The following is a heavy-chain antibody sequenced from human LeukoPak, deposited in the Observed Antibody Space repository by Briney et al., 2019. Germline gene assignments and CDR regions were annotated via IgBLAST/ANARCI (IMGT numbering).Heavy chain of an antibody. Sequence: GGSLRLSCAASGFTFSTSWMTWVRQAPGKGLEWVASINGDGSDIHYVDSVKGQFTISRDNAKDSLYLQMNSLTAEDTAVYYCAREKIVVVPAAIWFDPWGQGTLVTVSS. V-gene: IGHV3-7*01. J-gene: IGHJ5*02. CDR2: INGDGSDI. D-gene: IGHD2-2*01. CDR1: GFTFSTSW. CDR3: AREKIVVVPAAIWFDP.